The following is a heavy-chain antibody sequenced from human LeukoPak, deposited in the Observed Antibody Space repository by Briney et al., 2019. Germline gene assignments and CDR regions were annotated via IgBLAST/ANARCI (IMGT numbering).Heavy chain of an antibody. J-gene: IGHJ4*02. V-gene: IGHV3-11*01. CDR2: ISSSGSTI. D-gene: IGHD6-19*01. CDR1: GFTFSDYY. Sequence: PGGSLGLSCAASGFTFSDYYMSWIRQAPGKGLEWVSYISSSGSTIYYADSVKGRFTISRDNAKNSLYLQMNSLRAEDTAVYYCAKDWGYSSGWYLGYWGQGTLVTVSS. CDR3: AKDWGYSSGWYLGY.